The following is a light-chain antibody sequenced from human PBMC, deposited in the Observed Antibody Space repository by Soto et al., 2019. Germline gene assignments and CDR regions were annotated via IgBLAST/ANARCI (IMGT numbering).Light chain of an antibody. CDR3: QQYNNWPPVT. J-gene: IGKJ2*01. CDR1: QSVSNN. V-gene: IGKV3-15*01. CDR2: GAS. Sequence: EIVMTQSPATLSVSPGERATLSCRASQSVSNNLAWYQQKPGQTPRLLIYGASTRATGIPVRFSGSGSGTEFTLTISSLQSEDFSVYYCQQYNNWPPVTFGQGTKLEIK.